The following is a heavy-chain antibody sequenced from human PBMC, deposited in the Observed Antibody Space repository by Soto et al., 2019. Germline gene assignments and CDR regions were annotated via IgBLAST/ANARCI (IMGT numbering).Heavy chain of an antibody. D-gene: IGHD2-2*02. CDR1: GYTFNDYP. CDR3: ARHGPCIVTSCYTPSGPIQNWYFDL. J-gene: IGHJ2*01. CDR2: IDVGTGNT. V-gene: IGHV1-3*01. Sequence: QVQLVQSGAEVRKPGASVKVSCKASGYTFNDYPMHWVRQAPGQRPEWMGWIDVGTGNTKYSQKFQDRLTITRDTSESTAYMELSSLRSEDTAVYYCARHGPCIVTSCYTPSGPIQNWYFDLWGRGTLVTVSS.